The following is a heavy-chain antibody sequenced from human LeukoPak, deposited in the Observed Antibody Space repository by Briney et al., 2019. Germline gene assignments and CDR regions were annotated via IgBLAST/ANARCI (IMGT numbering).Heavy chain of an antibody. Sequence: ASVKVSCKTSGYTFASYHIHWVRQAPGQGLEWMGIIKISGGSSTYAQMFQGRVTMTRDTSTRTVYMEMSSLTSEDPALYYCAREREDSYYFDYWGQGTLVTVSS. CDR1: GYTFASYH. D-gene: IGHD5-18*01. CDR2: IKISGGSS. J-gene: IGHJ4*02. CDR3: AREREDSYYFDY. V-gene: IGHV1-46*01.